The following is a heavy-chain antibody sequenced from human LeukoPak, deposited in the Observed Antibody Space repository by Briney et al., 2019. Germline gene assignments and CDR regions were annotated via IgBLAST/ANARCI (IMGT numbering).Heavy chain of an antibody. Sequence: SETLSLTCTVSGRSISSSSYYWGWIRQPPGEGLEWFGSIYYRGSTYYTPPLNGRDTLSVDPSKNQFSLTLISVTAADAAVYYCARLYPLGIAVGGQGYFDYWGQGTGVSVSS. CDR3: ARLYPLGIAVGGQGYFDY. V-gene: IGHV4-39*01. D-gene: IGHD6-19*01. J-gene: IGHJ4*02. CDR2: IYYRGST. CDR1: GRSISSSSYY.